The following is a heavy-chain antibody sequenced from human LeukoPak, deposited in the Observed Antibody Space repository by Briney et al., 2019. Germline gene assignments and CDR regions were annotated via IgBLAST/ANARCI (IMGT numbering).Heavy chain of an antibody. D-gene: IGHD4-11*01. J-gene: IGHJ6*02. V-gene: IGHV3-73*01. Sequence: GGSLRLSCAASGFTFSDSAMHWVRQASGKGLEWVGRIKSKANSYATGYAASVKGRFTIPRDDSKNTAYLQMNSLKTEDTAVYYCTTYSNSHYYYGMDVWGQGTTVTVSS. CDR2: IKSKANSYAT. CDR1: GFTFSDSA. CDR3: TTYSNSHYYYGMDV.